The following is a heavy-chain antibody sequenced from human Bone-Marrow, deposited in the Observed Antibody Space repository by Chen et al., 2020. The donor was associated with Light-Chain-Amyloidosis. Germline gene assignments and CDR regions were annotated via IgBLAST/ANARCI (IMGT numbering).Heavy chain of an antibody. CDR2: ISPYYSVA. V-gene: IGHV5-51*01. D-gene: IGHD1-1*01. CDR1: GYTFPNYW. J-gene: IGHJ4*02. Sequence: EVQLEQSGPEVKKPGESLKISCKGSGYTFPNYWIGWVRQMPGEGLEWKGVISPYYSVARYSPAFEGQVTISADKSITTACLQWKSLKGSDTAMYFFAGRRDGYNFDYWGQGTLVTVSS. CDR3: AGRRDGYNFDY.